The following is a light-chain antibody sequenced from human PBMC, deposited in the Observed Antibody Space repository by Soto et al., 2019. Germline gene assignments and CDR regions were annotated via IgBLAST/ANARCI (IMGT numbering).Light chain of an antibody. J-gene: IGKJ1*01. CDR1: QSISSW. CDR2: DAS. CDR3: QQYNHYWT. V-gene: IGKV1-5*01. Sequence: DIQMTQSPSTLSASVGDRVTITCRASQSISSWLAWYQQKPGKAPKVLIYDASSLESGVPSRFSGSGSGTEFSLTISSPQPDDFATYYCQQYNHYWTFGQGTRVEIK.